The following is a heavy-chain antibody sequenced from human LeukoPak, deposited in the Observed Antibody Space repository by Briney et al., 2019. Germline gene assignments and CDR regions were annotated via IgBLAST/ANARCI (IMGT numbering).Heavy chain of an antibody. Sequence: GGSLKLSCAASGFTFSSYAMHWVRQAPGKGLEWVAVISYDGSSKYYADSVKGRFTISRDNSKNTLYLQMNSLRAEDTAVYYCATGKYCSGGSCSWDYWGQGTLVTVSS. V-gene: IGHV3-30-3*01. CDR1: GFTFSSYA. J-gene: IGHJ4*02. D-gene: IGHD2-15*01. CDR3: ATGKYCSGGSCSWDY. CDR2: ISYDGSSK.